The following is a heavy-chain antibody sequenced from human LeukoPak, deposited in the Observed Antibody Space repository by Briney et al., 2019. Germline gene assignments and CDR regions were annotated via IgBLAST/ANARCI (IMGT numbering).Heavy chain of an antibody. Sequence: KPSETLSLTCTVSGGSISSSSYYWGWIRQPPGKGLEWIGSIYYSGSTYYNPSLKSRVTISVDTSKNQFSLKLSSVTAADTAVYYCARAALGHITMVRGAYFDYWGQGTLVAVSS. V-gene: IGHV4-39*07. D-gene: IGHD3-10*01. CDR3: ARAALGHITMVRGAYFDY. J-gene: IGHJ4*02. CDR2: IYYSGST. CDR1: GGSISSSSYY.